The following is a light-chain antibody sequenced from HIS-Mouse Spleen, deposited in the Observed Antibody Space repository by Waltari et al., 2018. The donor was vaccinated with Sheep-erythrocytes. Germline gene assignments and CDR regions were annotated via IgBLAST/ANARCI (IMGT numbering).Light chain of an antibody. CDR3: QQYYSTLT. CDR2: WAS. V-gene: IGKV4-1*01. Sequence: DIVMTQSPDSLAVSLGERATINCKSSQSVSYSSNNKNYLAWYQQKPGQPPKLRMYWASTRESGVPDRFSGSGSGTDFTLTISSLQAEDVAVYYCQQYYSTLTFGGGTKVEIK. CDR1: QSVSYSSNNKNY. J-gene: IGKJ4*01.